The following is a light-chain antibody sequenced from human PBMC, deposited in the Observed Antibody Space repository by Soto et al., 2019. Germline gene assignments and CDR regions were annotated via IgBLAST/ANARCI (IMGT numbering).Light chain of an antibody. CDR2: ETS. CDR1: HSISRW. CDR3: QQYKDYWT. V-gene: IGKV1-5*03. Sequence: DVQMTQSPSTLSASVGDRVTITCRASHSISRWLAWYQQKPGKAPKLLIYETSSLEDGVPSRFTGSGSGTEFSLTITSLQPEDFASYYCQQYKDYWTFGQGTKVDIK. J-gene: IGKJ1*01.